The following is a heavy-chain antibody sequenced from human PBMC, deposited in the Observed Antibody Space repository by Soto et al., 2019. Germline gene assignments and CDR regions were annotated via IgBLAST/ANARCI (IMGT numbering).Heavy chain of an antibody. CDR2: IIPIFGTA. J-gene: IGHJ4*02. CDR3: AREIAVAGISGSYYFDY. D-gene: IGHD6-19*01. V-gene: IGHV1-69*01. CDR1: GGTFSSYA. Sequence: QVQLVQSGAEVKKPGSSVKVSCKASGGTFSSYAISWVRQAPGQGLEWMGGIIPIFGTANYAQKFQGRVTITADESTSTAYMELSSLRSEDTAVYYCAREIAVAGISGSYYFDYWGQGTLVTVSS.